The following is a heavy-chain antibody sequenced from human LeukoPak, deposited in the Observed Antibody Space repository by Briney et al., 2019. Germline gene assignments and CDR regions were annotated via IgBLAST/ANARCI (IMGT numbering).Heavy chain of an antibody. CDR2: ISGSGGST. J-gene: IGHJ4*02. V-gene: IGHV3-23*01. D-gene: IGHD6-13*01. CDR3: AKGGFRGSSWLRAGGYYFDY. Sequence: SGGSLRLSCAASGLTFSSYAMSWVRQAPGKGLEWVSAISGSGGSTYYADSVKGRFTISRDNSKNTLYLQMNSLRAEDTAVYYCAKGGFRGSSWLRAGGYYFDYWGQGTLVTVSS. CDR1: GLTFSSYA.